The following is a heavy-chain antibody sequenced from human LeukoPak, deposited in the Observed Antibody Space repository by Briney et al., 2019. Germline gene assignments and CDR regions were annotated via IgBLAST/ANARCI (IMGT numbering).Heavy chain of an antibody. J-gene: IGHJ4*02. CDR2: INHSGST. CDR1: GFTFSSYA. Sequence: GSLRLSCAASGFTFSSYAMSWVRQAPGKGLEWIGEINHSGSTNYNPSLKSRVTISVDTSKNQFSLKLSSVTAADTAVYYCARGRQLTHWGQGTLVTVSS. D-gene: IGHD5-18*01. CDR3: ARGRQLTH. V-gene: IGHV4-34*01.